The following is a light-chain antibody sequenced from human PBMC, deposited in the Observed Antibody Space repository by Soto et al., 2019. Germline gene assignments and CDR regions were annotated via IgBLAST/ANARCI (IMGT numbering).Light chain of an antibody. Sequence: EIVLTQSPGTLCLSPGERATLSCRASQSVSSSYLAWYQQKPGQAPRLLIYGASSRATGIPDRFSGSGSGTDFTLPISRLEPEDFAVYYCQQYGSSPLTFGGGTKVDIK. J-gene: IGKJ4*01. V-gene: IGKV3-20*01. CDR3: QQYGSSPLT. CDR1: QSVSSSY. CDR2: GAS.